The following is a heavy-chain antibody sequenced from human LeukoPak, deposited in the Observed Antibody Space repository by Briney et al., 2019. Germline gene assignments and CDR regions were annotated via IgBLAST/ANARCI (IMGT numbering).Heavy chain of an antibody. CDR3: AKRGRYYFDQ. J-gene: IGHJ4*02. V-gene: IGHV3-23*01. CDR2: ITASGGT. Sequence: GGSLRLSCAASGFTFSSYAMSWVRQAPGKGLEWVPTITASGGTYYADSLKGRFTISRDTSKNTLYLQTNSLRAEDTAVYYCAKRGRYYFDQWGQGTLVTVSS. CDR1: GFTFSSYA.